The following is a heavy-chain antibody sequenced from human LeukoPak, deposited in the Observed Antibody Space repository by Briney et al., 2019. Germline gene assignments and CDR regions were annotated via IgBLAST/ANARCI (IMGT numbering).Heavy chain of an antibody. J-gene: IGHJ4*02. V-gene: IGHV3-7*04. Sequence: VQPGGSLRLSCEASGFPFSSYWMSWVRQAPGKGLEWVANIEQDGSEKYYVDSVKGRFTISRDNAKNSLYLQMNSLRAEDTAVYYCARDRGGGWFGSFDYWGQGTQVTVSS. D-gene: IGHD3-10*01. CDR2: IEQDGSEK. CDR3: ARDRGGGWFGSFDY. CDR1: GFPFSSYW.